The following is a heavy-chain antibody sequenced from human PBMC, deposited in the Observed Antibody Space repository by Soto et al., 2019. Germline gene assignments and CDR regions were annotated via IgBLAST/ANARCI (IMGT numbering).Heavy chain of an antibody. Sequence: GESLKISCQGSGYTFTGHWISWVRQMPGKGLEWMGRIDPSDSYTDYSPTVQGHVTMSADKSINTAYLQWSSLQASDTAVYYCTRHAGYDSSLDYWGQGTLVTVSS. V-gene: IGHV5-10-1*01. D-gene: IGHD5-12*01. CDR1: GYTFTGHW. CDR3: TRHAGYDSSLDY. CDR2: IDPSDSYT. J-gene: IGHJ4*02.